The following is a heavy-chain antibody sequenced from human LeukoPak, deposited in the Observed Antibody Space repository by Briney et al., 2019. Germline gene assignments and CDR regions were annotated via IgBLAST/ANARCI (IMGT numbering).Heavy chain of an antibody. D-gene: IGHD2-8*01. CDR1: GGSISSYS. J-gene: IGHJ3*01. CDR3: ARMYSDAFDV. CDR2: IYSSGST. Sequence: PSETLSLTCAVSGGSISSYSWSWIRQPPGKGLEWIGYIYSSGSTNYNPSLKSRITTSVDTSKNQFSLKLSSVTAADTAVFYCARMYSDAFDVWGRGTMVTVSS. V-gene: IGHV4-59*08.